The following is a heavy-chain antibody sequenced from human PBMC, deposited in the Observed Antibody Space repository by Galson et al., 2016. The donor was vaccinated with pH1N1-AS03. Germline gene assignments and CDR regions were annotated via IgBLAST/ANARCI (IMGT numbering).Heavy chain of an antibody. V-gene: IGHV3-48*03. Sequence: SLRLSCAASGFIFSTYEMYWVRQAPGKGLEWVSYISSSGATTYFADSVKGRFTISRDNAKNSLYLQMNSLRAEDTAVYYCGSSPHYFDYWGQGTRVTVSS. CDR2: ISSSGATT. CDR3: GSSPHYFDY. J-gene: IGHJ4*02. CDR1: GFIFSTYE.